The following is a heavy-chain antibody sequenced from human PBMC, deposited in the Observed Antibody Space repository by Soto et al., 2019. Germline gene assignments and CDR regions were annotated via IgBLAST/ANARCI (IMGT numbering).Heavy chain of an antibody. CDR3: ARRLSSAFSDY. J-gene: IGHJ4*02. CDR1: RASINKNRSF. CDR2: IYYNGNT. D-gene: IGHD3-3*01. V-gene: IGHV4-39*01. Sequence: XXTRSLACTVSRASINKNRSFLCSLRQPPGKGLEWIGSIYYNGNTYFNPSLKSRVSISVDTSQNQFSLKLSPVTAADTAVYYCARRLSSAFSDYWGQGTLVTVSS.